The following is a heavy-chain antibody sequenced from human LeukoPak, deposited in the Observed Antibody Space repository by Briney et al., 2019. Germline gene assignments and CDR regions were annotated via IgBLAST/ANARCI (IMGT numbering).Heavy chain of an antibody. V-gene: IGHV4-39*01. Sequence: SETLSLTCTVSGGSISSSSYYWGWIRQPPGRGLVWIGSIYYSGSTYYNPSLKSRVTISVDTSKNQFSLKLSSVTAADTAVYYCARQAAAGTPFDYWGQGTLVTVSS. J-gene: IGHJ4*02. CDR1: GGSISSSSYY. CDR2: IYYSGST. D-gene: IGHD6-13*01. CDR3: ARQAAAGTPFDY.